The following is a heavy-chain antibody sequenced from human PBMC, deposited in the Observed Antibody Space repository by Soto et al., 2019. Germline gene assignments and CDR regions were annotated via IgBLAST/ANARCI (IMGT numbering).Heavy chain of an antibody. Sequence: EVQLVESGGGLVQPGGSLRLSCAASGFTFSNYWIHWVRQVPGKGLVWVSRVNSEGTSTSYADFVKGRFTITRDNAKNTVYLQMDNLGADDTAVYYCTRGGTTTTYWGLFSYWGQGALVAVSS. CDR1: GFTFSNYW. V-gene: IGHV3-74*03. CDR2: VNSEGTST. CDR3: TRGGTTTTYWGLFSY. J-gene: IGHJ4*02. D-gene: IGHD7-27*01.